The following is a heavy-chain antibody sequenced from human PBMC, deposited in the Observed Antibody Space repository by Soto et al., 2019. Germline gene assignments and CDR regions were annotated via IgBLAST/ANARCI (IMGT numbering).Heavy chain of an antibody. V-gene: IGHV3-30*03. Sequence: GGSLTLSCAASGFTFSSYGMHWVRQAPGKGLEWVAVISYDGSNKYYADPVKGRFTISRDNSKNTLYLQMNSLRAEDTAVYYCSSSHRPYYYYGMDVWGQGTTVTVSS. CDR3: SSSHRPYYYYGMDV. CDR1: GFTFSSYG. J-gene: IGHJ6*02. CDR2: ISYDGSNK. D-gene: IGHD6-6*01.